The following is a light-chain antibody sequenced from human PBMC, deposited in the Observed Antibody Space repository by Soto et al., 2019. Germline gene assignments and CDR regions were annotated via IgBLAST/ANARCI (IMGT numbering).Light chain of an antibody. Sequence: QSALTQPASVSGSPGQSITISCTGTSSDVGGYNYVSWYQQHPGRAPKLMIYDVSNRPSGVSNRFSASKSGNTASPTISGLQAEDEADYYCSSFTSSTSYVFGIGTKVTVL. V-gene: IGLV2-14*01. CDR1: SSDVGGYNY. CDR3: SSFTSSTSYV. J-gene: IGLJ1*01. CDR2: DVS.